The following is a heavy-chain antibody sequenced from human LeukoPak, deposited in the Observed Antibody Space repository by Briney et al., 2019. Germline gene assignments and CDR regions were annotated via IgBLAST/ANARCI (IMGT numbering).Heavy chain of an antibody. CDR2: ISSSSSYI. D-gene: IGHD2-15*01. CDR3: ARAARDCSGGSCPYYFDY. J-gene: IGHJ4*02. CDR1: GFTFSSYS. V-gene: IGHV3-21*01. Sequence: AGGSLRLSCAASGFTFSSYSMNWVRQAPGKGLEWVSSISSSSSYIYYADSVKGRFTISRDNAKNSLYLQMNSLRAEDTAVYYCARAARDCSGGSCPYYFDYWGQGTLVTVSS.